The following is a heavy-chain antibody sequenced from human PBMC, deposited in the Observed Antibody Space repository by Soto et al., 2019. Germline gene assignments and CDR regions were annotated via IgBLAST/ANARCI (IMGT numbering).Heavy chain of an antibody. CDR2: IYHSGST. Sequence: QMQLQQSGPGLVKPSGTLSLTCAVSGGSISSNNWWTWVRQPPGKGLEWIGEIYHSGSTNYNPSLKSRVTISVEKSKNQFSLNLSSVTAADTAVYYCARGCEYCAGGGYPYYYDYWGRGTLVTVSS. CDR1: GGSISSNNW. V-gene: IGHV4-4*02. CDR3: ARGCEYCAGGGYPYYYDY. J-gene: IGHJ4*02. D-gene: IGHD2-8*02.